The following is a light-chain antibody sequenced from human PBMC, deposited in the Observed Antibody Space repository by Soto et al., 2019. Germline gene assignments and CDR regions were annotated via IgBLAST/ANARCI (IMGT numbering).Light chain of an antibody. CDR3: QQYNSYLYT. CDR2: DAS. CDR1: QSISVW. J-gene: IGKJ2*01. V-gene: IGKV1-5*01. Sequence: DIQMTQSPSTLSASVGDRVTITCRASQSISVWLAWYQQKPGKAPKLLIYDASSLESGVPSRFSGSGSGTEVTLTISSLQPDDFATYHCQQYNSYLYTFGQGTKLEIK.